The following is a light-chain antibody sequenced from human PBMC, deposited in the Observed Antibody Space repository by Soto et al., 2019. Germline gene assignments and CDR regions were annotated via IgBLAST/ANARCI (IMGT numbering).Light chain of an antibody. CDR2: SNN. Sequence: QSVLTQPPSASGTPGQRVTISCSGSSSNIGSNTVNWYQQLPGTAPKLLIHSNNQRPSGVPDRFSDSKSGTSASLAISGLQSEDEADYYCAAWDDSLNGVWVFGGGTKLTVL. V-gene: IGLV1-44*01. CDR1: SSNIGSNT. J-gene: IGLJ3*02. CDR3: AAWDDSLNGVWV.